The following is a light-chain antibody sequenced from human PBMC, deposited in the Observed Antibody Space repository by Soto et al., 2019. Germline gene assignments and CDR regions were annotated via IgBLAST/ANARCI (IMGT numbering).Light chain of an antibody. V-gene: IGKV3-15*01. CDR2: GAS. CDR3: QQYNNWPPIT. CDR1: QSVSSN. Sequence: EIVMTQSPAILSVSPGERATLSCGASQSVSSNLAWYQRKPGQAPRLLIYGASARAPGIPARFSGSGSGTEFTLTISSLQSEDFAVYDCQQYNNWPPITFGQGTRLEIK. J-gene: IGKJ5*01.